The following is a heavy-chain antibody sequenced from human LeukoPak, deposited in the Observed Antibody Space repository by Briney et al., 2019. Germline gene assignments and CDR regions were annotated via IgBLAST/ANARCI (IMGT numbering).Heavy chain of an antibody. CDR1: GFTFSSYV. D-gene: IGHD6-13*01. CDR2: ISGSGGST. Sequence: GGSLRLSCAASGFTFSSYVMSWVRQAPGKGLEWVSGISGSGGSTYYADSVKGRFTISRDNSKNTLYLQVNSLRAEDTAVYYCAKAPVGISNGFHYWGQGTLVTVSS. CDR3: AKAPVGISNGFHY. V-gene: IGHV3-23*01. J-gene: IGHJ4*02.